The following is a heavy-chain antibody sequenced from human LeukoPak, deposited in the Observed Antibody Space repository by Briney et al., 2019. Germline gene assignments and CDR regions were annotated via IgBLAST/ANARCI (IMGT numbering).Heavy chain of an antibody. CDR3: APQWISVDYGGY. V-gene: IGHV3-21*01. J-gene: IGHJ4*02. CDR2: ISSSSSYI. CDR1: GFTFSSYS. D-gene: IGHD4-23*01. Sequence: PGGSLRLSCAASGFTFSSYSMNWVRQAPGKGLEWVSSISSSSSYIYYADSVKGRFTISRDNAKNSLYLQMNSLRAEDTAVYYCAPQWISVDYGGYWGQGTLVTVSS.